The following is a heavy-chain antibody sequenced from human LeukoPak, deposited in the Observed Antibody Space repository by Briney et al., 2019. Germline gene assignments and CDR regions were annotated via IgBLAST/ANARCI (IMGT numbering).Heavy chain of an antibody. D-gene: IGHD6-19*01. V-gene: IGHV3-23*01. CDR2: ISGSGGST. Sequence: GGSLRLSCAASGFTFSSYAMSRVRQAPGKGLEWVSAISGSGGSTYYADSVKGRFTISRDNSKNTLYLQMNSLRAEDTAVYYCAKSTAVAGTFDYWGQGTLVTVSS. CDR3: AKSTAVAGTFDY. J-gene: IGHJ4*02. CDR1: GFTFSSYA.